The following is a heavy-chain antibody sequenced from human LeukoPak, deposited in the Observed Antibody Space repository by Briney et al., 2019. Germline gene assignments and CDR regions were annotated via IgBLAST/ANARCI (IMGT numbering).Heavy chain of an antibody. CDR2: FDPEDGET. Sequence: GASVKVSCKVSGYTLTELSMHWVRQAPGKGLEWMRGFDPEDGETIYAQKFQGRVTMTEDTSTDTAYMELSSLRSEDTAVYYCATDHRVRGAAEFDYWGQGTLVTVSS. D-gene: IGHD3-10*01. V-gene: IGHV1-24*01. CDR1: GYTLTELS. J-gene: IGHJ4*02. CDR3: ATDHRVRGAAEFDY.